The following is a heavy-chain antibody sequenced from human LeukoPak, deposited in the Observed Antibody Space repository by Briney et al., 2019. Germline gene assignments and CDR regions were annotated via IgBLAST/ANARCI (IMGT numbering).Heavy chain of an antibody. CDR2: ISYDGSNK. CDR1: GFTFSSYG. D-gene: IGHD4-17*01. J-gene: IGHJ4*02. CDR3: AKDMGDADYVVDY. Sequence: GGSLRLSCAASGFTFSSYGMHWVRQAPGKGLEWVAVISYDGSNKYYADSVKGRFTISRDNSKNTLYLQMNSLRAEDTAVYFCAKDMGDADYVVDYWGQGTLVTVSS. V-gene: IGHV3-30*18.